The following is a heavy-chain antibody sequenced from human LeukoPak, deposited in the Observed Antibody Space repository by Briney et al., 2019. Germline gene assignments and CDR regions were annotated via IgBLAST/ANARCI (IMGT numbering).Heavy chain of an antibody. J-gene: IGHJ5*02. V-gene: IGHV4-61*01. D-gene: IGHD3-10*01. CDR2: IYYSGST. CDR3: ARGDGSGSGRWFDP. CDR1: GGSVSSGSYY. Sequence: SETLSLTCTVSGGSVSSGSYYWSWIRQPPGKGLEWIGYIYYSGSTNYNPSLKSRVTISVDRSKNQFSLNLNFVTAADTALYYCARGDGSGSGRWFDPWGQGTLITVSS.